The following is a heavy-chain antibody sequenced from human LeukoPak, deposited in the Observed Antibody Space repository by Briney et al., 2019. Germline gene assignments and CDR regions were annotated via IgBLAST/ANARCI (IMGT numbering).Heavy chain of an antibody. CDR2: ISYSGST. V-gene: IGHV4-59*01. D-gene: IGHD2-15*01. CDR1: GGSISSYY. Sequence: SETLSLTCTVSGGSISSYYWSWIRQPPGKGLEWIGYISYSGSTNYNPSLKSRVTISVDTSKNQFSLNLSSVTAADTAVFYCARGPLKGYCSGGSCSRTYYFDYWGQGTLVTVSS. J-gene: IGHJ4*02. CDR3: ARGPLKGYCSGGSCSRTYYFDY.